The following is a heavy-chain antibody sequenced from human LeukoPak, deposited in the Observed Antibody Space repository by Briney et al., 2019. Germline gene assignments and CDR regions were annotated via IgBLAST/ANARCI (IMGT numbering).Heavy chain of an antibody. V-gene: IGHV4-34*01. CDR3: ARGLFGGRMSYYYGSGSSFDY. Sequence: SEPLSLTRAVYGGSFSGYYWRWLRQPPRKGLEWIGGINHRGSTNYSPSLKSRVTISVDTSKNQFSLKLSSVTAADTAVYYCARGLFGGRMSYYYGSGSSFDYWGQGTLVTVSS. D-gene: IGHD3-10*01. J-gene: IGHJ4*02. CDR1: GGSFSGYY. CDR2: INHRGST.